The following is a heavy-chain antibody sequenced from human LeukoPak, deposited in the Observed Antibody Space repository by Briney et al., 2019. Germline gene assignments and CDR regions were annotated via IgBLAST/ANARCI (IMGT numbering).Heavy chain of an antibody. V-gene: IGHV4-39*01. D-gene: IGHD5/OR15-5a*01. Sequence: SETLSLTCAVSGASISSSSYYWGWIRQPPGKGLDWIGSIYYSGNTYYNPSLKSRVTLSVDTSKNQFSLKLSSVTAADTAVYYCARLGDTVSTDRYFDYWGQGTLVTVSS. CDR3: ARLGDTVSTDRYFDY. J-gene: IGHJ4*02. CDR1: GASISSSSYY. CDR2: IYYSGNT.